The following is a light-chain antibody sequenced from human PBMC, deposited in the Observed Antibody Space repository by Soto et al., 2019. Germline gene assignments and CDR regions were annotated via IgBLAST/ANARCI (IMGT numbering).Light chain of an antibody. V-gene: IGKV3-15*01. CDR3: QQYNNWSPWT. Sequence: EIVMTQSPATLSVSPGERATLSCRASQSVSSNLAWYQQKPGQAPRLLIYGASTRATGIPARFSGSGSGTEITITINSLQSEDFAVYYCQQYNNWSPWTFGQGTKVEVK. CDR1: QSVSSN. CDR2: GAS. J-gene: IGKJ1*01.